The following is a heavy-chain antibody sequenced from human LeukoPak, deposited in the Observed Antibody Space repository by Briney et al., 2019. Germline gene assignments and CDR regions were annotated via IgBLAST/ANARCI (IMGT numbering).Heavy chain of an antibody. V-gene: IGHV1-46*01. J-gene: IGHJ5*02. CDR2: INPSGGRT. D-gene: IGHD3-3*01. CDR3: ARDGGAFTITNWFDP. CDR1: GYTFTSYY. Sequence: ASVKVSCKASGYTFTSYYMHWVRQAPGQGLEWMGIINPSGGRTSYAQKFQGRVTMTRDMSTSTVYMELSSLRSEDTAVYYCARDGGAFTITNWFDPWGQGTLVTVSS.